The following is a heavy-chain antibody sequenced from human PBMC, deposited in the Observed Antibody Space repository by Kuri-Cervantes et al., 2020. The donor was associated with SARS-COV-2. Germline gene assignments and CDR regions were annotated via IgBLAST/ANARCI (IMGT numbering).Heavy chain of an antibody. V-gene: IGHV4-34*01. CDR1: GGSFSGYS. J-gene: IGHJ2*01. CDR2: INHSGST. CDR3: ARRPGDSSGYFNWYFDL. Sequence: SETLSLTCAVYGGSFSGYSWSWIRQPPGKGLEWIGEINHSGSTNYNPSLKSRVTISADTSKNQFSLRLSSVTAADTAVYYCARRPGDSSGYFNWYFDLWGRGTLVTVSS. D-gene: IGHD3-22*01.